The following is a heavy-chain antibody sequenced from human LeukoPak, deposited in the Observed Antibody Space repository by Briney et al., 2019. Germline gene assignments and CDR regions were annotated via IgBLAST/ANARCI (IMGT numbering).Heavy chain of an antibody. CDR3: ARDGQTDY. CDR1: GGSISSYY. J-gene: IGHJ4*02. Sequence: SETLSLTCTVSGGSISSYYWSWIRQPPGKGLEWIGYIYYSGSTNYNPSLKSRVTISVDTSKNQFPLKLSSVTAADTAVYYCARDGQTDYWGQGTLVTVSS. V-gene: IGHV4-59*01. CDR2: IYYSGST.